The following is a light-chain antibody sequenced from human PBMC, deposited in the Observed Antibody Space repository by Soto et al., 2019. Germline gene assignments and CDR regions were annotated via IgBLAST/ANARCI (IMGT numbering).Light chain of an antibody. CDR3: QQRTDWPTIT. Sequence: EIVLTQSPATLSLSPGERATLSCGASQSVRTVLAWYQQKPGQAPRLLIYDASTRATGVPARFSGSGSGTDFTLTTSNFESEDFVVYYCQQRTDWPTITFGQGTRLDIK. V-gene: IGKV3-11*01. CDR2: DAS. CDR1: QSVRTV. J-gene: IGKJ5*01.